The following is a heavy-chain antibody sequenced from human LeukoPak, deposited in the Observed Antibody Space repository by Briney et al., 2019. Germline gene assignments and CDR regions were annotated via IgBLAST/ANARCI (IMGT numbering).Heavy chain of an antibody. CDR1: GFTFSDYY. CDR3: ARDARRESDAFDI. V-gene: IGHV3-11*04. CDR2: ISNSGSTI. D-gene: IGHD2/OR15-2a*01. Sequence: GGSLRLSCAASGFTFSDYYMSWIRQAPGKGLEWVSYISNSGSTIYYADSVKGRFTISRDNAKNSLYLQMNSLRAEDTAVYYCARDARRESDAFDIWGQGTMVTVSS. J-gene: IGHJ3*02.